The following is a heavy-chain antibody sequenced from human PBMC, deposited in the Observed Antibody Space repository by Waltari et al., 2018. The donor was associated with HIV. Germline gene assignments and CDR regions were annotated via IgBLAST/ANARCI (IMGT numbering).Heavy chain of an antibody. Sequence: EVHMVESGGGLVQTGGSLRLSCAASGFTFSNYWMSWVRQAPGKGLEWVANIKQDGSEKYYVDSVKGRFTISRDNAKNSLFLQMNSLRGEDTAVYYCARRRCTSTSCFFDYWGQGTLVTVS. J-gene: IGHJ4*02. CDR2: IKQDGSEK. D-gene: IGHD2-2*01. V-gene: IGHV3-7*01. CDR3: ARRRCTSTSCFFDY. CDR1: GFTFSNYW.